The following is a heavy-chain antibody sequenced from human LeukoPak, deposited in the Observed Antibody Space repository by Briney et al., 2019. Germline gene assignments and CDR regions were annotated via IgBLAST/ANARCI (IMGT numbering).Heavy chain of an antibody. V-gene: IGHV3-30-3*01. D-gene: IGHD1/OR15-1a*01. CDR2: ISYDGSNK. CDR3: ARGTGFDP. CDR1: GFTFSSYA. J-gene: IGHJ5*02. Sequence: GGSLRLSCAASGFTFSSYAMHWVRQAPGKGLEWVAVISYDGSNKYYADSVKGRFTISRDNSKNTLYLQMNSLRAEDTAVYYCARGTGFDPWAREPWSPSPQ.